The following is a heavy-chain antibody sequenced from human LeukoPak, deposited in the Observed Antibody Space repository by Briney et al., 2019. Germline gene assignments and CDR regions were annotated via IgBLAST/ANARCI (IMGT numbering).Heavy chain of an antibody. V-gene: IGHV4-34*01. CDR2: INHSGST. CDR1: GGSFSGYY. Sequence: SETLSLTCAVYGGSFSGYYWSWIRQPPGKGLEWIGEINHSGSTNYNPSLKSRVTISVDTSKNQFSLKLSSVTAADAAVYYCARIERRYCSGGSCKRGSFDYWGQGTLVTVSS. J-gene: IGHJ4*02. CDR3: ARIERRYCSGGSCKRGSFDY. D-gene: IGHD2-15*01.